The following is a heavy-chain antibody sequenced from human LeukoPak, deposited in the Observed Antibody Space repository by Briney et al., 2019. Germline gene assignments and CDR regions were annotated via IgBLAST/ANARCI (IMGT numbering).Heavy chain of an antibody. V-gene: IGHV1-69-2*01. CDR3: ATDHTIFGVVITNMDDY. D-gene: IGHD3-3*01. CDR2: VDPEDGET. CDR1: GYTFTDYY. Sequence: ASVKVSCKVSGYTFTDYYMHWVQQAPGKGLEWMGLVDPEDGETIYAEKFLGRVTITADTSTDTAYMELSSMRSEDTAVYYCATDHTIFGVVITNMDDYWGQGTLVTVSS. J-gene: IGHJ4*02.